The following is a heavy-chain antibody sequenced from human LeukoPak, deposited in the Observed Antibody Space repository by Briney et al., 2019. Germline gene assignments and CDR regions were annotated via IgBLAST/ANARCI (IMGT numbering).Heavy chain of an antibody. V-gene: IGHV3-7*01. CDR2: IKQDGSQK. CDR1: GFTFSSYW. J-gene: IGHJ5*02. CDR3: ARLGLEVGGPNWFDP. D-gene: IGHD1-1*01. Sequence: GGSLRLSCAASGFTFSSYWMSWVRQAPGKGLEWVANIKQDGSQKYYLDSVKGRFTNSRDNAKNSLYLQMNSLRVEDTAVYYCARLGLEVGGPNWFDPWGQGTLVTVSS.